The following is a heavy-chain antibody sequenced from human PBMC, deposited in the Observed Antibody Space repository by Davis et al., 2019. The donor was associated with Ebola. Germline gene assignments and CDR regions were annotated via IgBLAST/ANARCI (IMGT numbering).Heavy chain of an antibody. CDR2: ISGSGGST. D-gene: IGHD3-10*01. CDR3: AKDRQTYYYGSGSYFDY. Sequence: PGGSLRLSCAASGFTFSSYAMSWVRQAPGKGLEWVSAISGSGGSTYYADSVKGRFTISRDNSKNTLYLQMNSLRAEDTAVYYCAKDRQTYYYGSGSYFDYWGQGTLVTVSS. J-gene: IGHJ4*02. V-gene: IGHV3-23*01. CDR1: GFTFSSYA.